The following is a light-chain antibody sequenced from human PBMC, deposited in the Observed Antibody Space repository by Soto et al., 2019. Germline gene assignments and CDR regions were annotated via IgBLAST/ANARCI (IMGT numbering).Light chain of an antibody. Sequence: QSALTQPASVSGSPGQSITISCTGTSSDVGGYNYVSWYQQHPGKAPKLMIYDVSNRPSGVSNRFSGSKSGNTASLTISGLQAEDEADYYCSSYTSSSTSVCGTGTKVTVL. CDR2: DVS. V-gene: IGLV2-14*01. CDR3: SSYTSSSTSV. J-gene: IGLJ1*01. CDR1: SSDVGGYNY.